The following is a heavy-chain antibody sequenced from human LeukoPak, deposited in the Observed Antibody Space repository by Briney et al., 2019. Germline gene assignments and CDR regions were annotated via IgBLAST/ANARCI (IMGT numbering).Heavy chain of an antibody. J-gene: IGHJ4*02. D-gene: IGHD3-22*01. CDR1: GFTFDDYA. CDR3: AKYTDSSGYYYGAYDY. V-gene: IGHV3-9*01. CDR2: ISWNSGSI. Sequence: GRSLRLSCAASGFTFDDYAVHWVRQAPGKGLEWVSGISWNSGSIGYADSVKGRFTISRDNAKNSLYLQMNSLRAEDTALYYCAKYTDSSGYYYGAYDYWGQGTLVTVSS.